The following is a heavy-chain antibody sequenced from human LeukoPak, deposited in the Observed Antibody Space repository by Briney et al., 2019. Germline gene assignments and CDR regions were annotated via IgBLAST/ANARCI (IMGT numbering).Heavy chain of an antibody. Sequence: GGSLRLSCAASGFTFSSYGMHWVRQAPGKGLEWVAVISYDGSNKYYADSVKGRFTISRDNSKNTLYLQMNSLRAEDTAVYYCASSYYDFWSGYPYPYGMDVWGQGTTVTVSS. J-gene: IGHJ6*02. V-gene: IGHV3-30*03. CDR3: ASSYYDFWSGYPYPYGMDV. D-gene: IGHD3-3*01. CDR2: ISYDGSNK. CDR1: GFTFSSYG.